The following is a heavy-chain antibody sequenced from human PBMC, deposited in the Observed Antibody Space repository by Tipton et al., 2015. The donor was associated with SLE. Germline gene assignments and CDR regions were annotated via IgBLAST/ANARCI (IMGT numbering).Heavy chain of an antibody. J-gene: IGHJ4*02. D-gene: IGHD1-26*01. CDR3: AREAYSGSYFDY. CDR1: GFTFSSYW. CDR2: IKQDGSEK. Sequence: SLRLSCAASGFTFSSYWMSWVRQAPGKGLEWVANIKQDGSEKYYVDSVKGRFTISRENAKNSLYRQMNSLRAGDTAVYYCAREAYSGSYFDYWGQGTLVTVSS. V-gene: IGHV3-7*01.